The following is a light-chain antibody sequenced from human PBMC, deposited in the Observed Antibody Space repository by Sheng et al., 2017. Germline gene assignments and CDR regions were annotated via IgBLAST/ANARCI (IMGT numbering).Light chain of an antibody. CDR2: AAS. CDR3: LQYDNYSWT. V-gene: IGKV1D-16*01. J-gene: IGKJ1*01. Sequence: DIQMTQSPSSLSASVGDRVTITCRASQDVDTWVAWYQQKPGKAPRLLIYAASTLQSGVPSRFSGSGSGTRFSLTITSLQPDDFATYYCLQYDNYSWTFAQGTKVEIK. CDR1: QDVDTW.